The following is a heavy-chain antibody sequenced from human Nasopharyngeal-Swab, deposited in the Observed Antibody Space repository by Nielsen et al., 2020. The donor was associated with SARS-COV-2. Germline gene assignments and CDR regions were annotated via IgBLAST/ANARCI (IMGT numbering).Heavy chain of an antibody. V-gene: IGHV3-49*04. CDR1: GFTFGDYA. CDR3: TRDCSGGSCYHYYMDV. Sequence: GESLKISCTASGFTFGDYAMSWVRQAPGKGLEWVGFIRSKTYGGTTEYAASVKGRFTISRDDSKSIAYLQMNSLKTEGTAVFYCTRDCSGGSCYHYYMDVWGKGTTVTVSS. J-gene: IGHJ6*03. CDR2: IRSKTYGGTT. D-gene: IGHD2-15*01.